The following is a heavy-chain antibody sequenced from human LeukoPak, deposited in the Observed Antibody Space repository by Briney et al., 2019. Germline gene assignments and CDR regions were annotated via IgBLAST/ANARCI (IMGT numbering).Heavy chain of an antibody. J-gene: IGHJ6*03. D-gene: IGHD2-21*02. Sequence: GGSLRLSCAASGFTFSSYSMNWVRQAPGKGLEWVSYISSSSSTIYYADSVKGRFTISRDNAKNLLYLQMNSLRAEDTAVYYCARSCGGGDCYSFPNYYYYYMDVWGKGTTVTVSS. CDR1: GFTFSSYS. CDR2: ISSSSSTI. CDR3: ARSCGGGDCYSFPNYYYYYMDV. V-gene: IGHV3-48*04.